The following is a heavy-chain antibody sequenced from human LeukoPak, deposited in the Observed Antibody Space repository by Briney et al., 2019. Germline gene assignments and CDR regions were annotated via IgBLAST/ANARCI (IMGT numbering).Heavy chain of an antibody. CDR1: GGSITNYY. CDR3: ARQLAATAAFDI. V-gene: IGHV4-59*08. D-gene: IGHD5-18*01. CDR2: IYYSGGDM. Sequence: TSETLSLTCTVSGGSITNYYWSWIRQPPGKGVEWIGYIYYSGGDMNYNPSLKSRLTISVDTSKNQISLMLTSMTAADTAVYYCARQLAATAAFDIWAQGTMVTVSS. J-gene: IGHJ3*02.